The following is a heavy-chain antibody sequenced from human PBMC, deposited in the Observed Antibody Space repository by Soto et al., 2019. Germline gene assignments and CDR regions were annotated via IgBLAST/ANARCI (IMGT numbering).Heavy chain of an antibody. CDR2: IIPILGIA. V-gene: IGHV1-69*08. CDR3: AREGQLRPQFDH. CDR1: GGTFSSYT. J-gene: IGHJ4*02. D-gene: IGHD6-6*01. Sequence: QVQLVQSGAEVKKPGSSVKVSCKASGGTFSSYTISWVRQAPGQGLEWMGRIIPILGIANYAQKFQGRVTITADKSTRTTYLELSSLTSEDTAVYYCAREGQLRPQFDHWGQGTLVTVSS.